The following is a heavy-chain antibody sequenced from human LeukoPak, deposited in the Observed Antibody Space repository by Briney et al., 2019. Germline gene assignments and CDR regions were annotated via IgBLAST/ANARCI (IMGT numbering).Heavy chain of an antibody. CDR3: ASGAYCGGDCYSGAFDI. D-gene: IGHD2-21*02. CDR2: IYPGDSDT. J-gene: IGHJ3*02. Sequence: GESLKISCKGSGYSFTNYWIGWVRQMPGKGLEWMGIIYPGDSDTRYSPSFQGQVTISADKSISTAYLKWRSLKASDTAMYYCASGAYCGGDCYSGAFDIWGQGTMVTVSS. CDR1: GYSFTNYW. V-gene: IGHV5-51*01.